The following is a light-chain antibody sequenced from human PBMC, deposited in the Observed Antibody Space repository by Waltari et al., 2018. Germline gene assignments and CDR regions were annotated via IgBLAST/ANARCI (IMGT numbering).Light chain of an antibody. CDR2: WAS. CDR3: QEYYYTPRT. CDR1: QSVFFSSTTKNY. J-gene: IGKJ1*01. V-gene: IGKV4-1*01. Sequence: DIVMTQSPDSLAVSLGERATINSKSSQSVFFSSTTKNYLARYQQKPGQPPRLLIYWASTRESGVPERFSGSGFGTDFTLTICSLQPEDVAIYYCQEYYYTPRTFGQGTRVELK.